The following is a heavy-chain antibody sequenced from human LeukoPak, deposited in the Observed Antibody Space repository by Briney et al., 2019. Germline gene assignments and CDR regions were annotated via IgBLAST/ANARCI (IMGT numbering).Heavy chain of an antibody. Sequence: SETLSLTCTVSGGSISSHYWSWLRQPPGKGLEWIGYIYYSGSTNYNPSLKSRVTISVDTSKNQFSLKLSSVTAADTAVYYCARSGHFYCSGGSCYSGKGAFDIWGQGTMVTVSS. CDR1: GGSISSHY. V-gene: IGHV4-59*11. CDR3: ARSGHFYCSGGSCYSGKGAFDI. J-gene: IGHJ3*02. CDR2: IYYSGST. D-gene: IGHD2-15*01.